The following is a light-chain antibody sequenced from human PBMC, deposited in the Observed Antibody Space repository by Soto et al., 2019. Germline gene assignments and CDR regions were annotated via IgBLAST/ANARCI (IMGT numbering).Light chain of an antibody. V-gene: IGLV1-40*01. Sequence: QSVLTQPPSVSGAPGQRVAISCTGTSSNNGAGFDVHWCQQLPGTVPELLIYRNHNRPSGVSDRFSGSQSGTSASLAITGLQAEHEADYYCQSYDSSLSEMVFGGGAKLTVL. CDR1: SSNNGAGFD. CDR3: QSYDSSLSEMV. J-gene: IGLJ2*01. CDR2: RNH.